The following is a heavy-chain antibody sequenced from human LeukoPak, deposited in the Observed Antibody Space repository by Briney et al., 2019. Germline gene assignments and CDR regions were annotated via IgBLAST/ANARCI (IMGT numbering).Heavy chain of an antibody. D-gene: IGHD3-10*01. Sequence: GGSLRLSCAASGFTFSSYAMSWVRQAPGKGLEWVSAISGSGDSTYYADSVKGRFTISRDNSKNTLYLQMNSLRGEDTAVYYCAKDGAGSRHHWFDPWGQGTLVTVSS. CDR2: ISGSGDST. CDR3: AKDGAGSRHHWFDP. J-gene: IGHJ5*02. V-gene: IGHV3-23*01. CDR1: GFTFSSYA.